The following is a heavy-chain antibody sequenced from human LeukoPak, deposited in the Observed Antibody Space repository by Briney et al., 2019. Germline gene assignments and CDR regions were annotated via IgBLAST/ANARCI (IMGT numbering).Heavy chain of an antibody. J-gene: IGHJ3*02. Sequence: ASVKVSCKASGYTFTSYDINWVRQATGQGLEWMGWMNPNSGNTGYAWKFQGRVTMTRNTSISTAYMELSSLRSEDTAVYYCAREQVITTAFDIWGQGTMVTVSS. CDR3: AREQVITTAFDI. CDR2: MNPNSGNT. V-gene: IGHV1-8*01. D-gene: IGHD3-22*01. CDR1: GYTFTSYD.